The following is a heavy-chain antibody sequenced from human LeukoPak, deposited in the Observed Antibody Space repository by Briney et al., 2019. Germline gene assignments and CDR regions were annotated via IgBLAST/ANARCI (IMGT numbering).Heavy chain of an antibody. V-gene: IGHV4-31*03. Sequence: SQTLSLTCTVSGGSISSGGDYWNWARQQPEKGLEWIGYISYSGSTFYNPSLKSRVTISFDTSKNQFSLNLTSVTAADTAVFYCAKTYHDRHGYYGMGAWGQGTTVTVSS. CDR2: ISYSGST. J-gene: IGHJ6*02. CDR1: GGSISSGGDY. CDR3: AKTYHDRHGYYGMGA.